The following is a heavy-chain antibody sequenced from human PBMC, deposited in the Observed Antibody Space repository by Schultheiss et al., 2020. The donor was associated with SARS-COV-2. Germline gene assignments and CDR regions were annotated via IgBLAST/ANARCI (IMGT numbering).Heavy chain of an antibody. CDR3: ARHSSGWSHYYYGMDV. D-gene: IGHD6-19*01. Sequence: SQTLSLTCTVSGGSISSYYWGWIRQPPGKGLEWIGEIYHSGSTNYNPSLKSRVTISVDTSKNQFSLKLSSVTAADTAVYYCARHSSGWSHYYYGMDVWGQGTTVTVSS. CDR1: GGSISSYY. J-gene: IGHJ6*02. CDR2: IYHSGST. V-gene: IGHV4-59*01.